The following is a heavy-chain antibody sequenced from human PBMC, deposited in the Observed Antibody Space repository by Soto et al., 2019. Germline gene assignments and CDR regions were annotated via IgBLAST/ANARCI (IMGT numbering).Heavy chain of an antibody. D-gene: IGHD2-21*02. V-gene: IGHV3-53*01. CDR3: TRDGRGLGRLSLFEY. CDR2: IYSGETT. Sequence: PGGSLRLSCAASGFNVNSDYMNWVRQTPGKGLEWVASIYSGETTYYADSVRGRFTISSDKSKNTLYFQLSSLRIEDTAVYYCTRDGRGLGRLSLFEYWGQGVLVTGSS. J-gene: IGHJ4*02. CDR1: GFNVNSDY.